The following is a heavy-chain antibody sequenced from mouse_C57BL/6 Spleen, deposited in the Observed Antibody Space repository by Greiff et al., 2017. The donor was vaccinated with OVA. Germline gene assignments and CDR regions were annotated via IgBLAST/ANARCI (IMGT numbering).Heavy chain of an antibody. CDR2: IYPGSGST. D-gene: IGHD4-1*01. V-gene: IGHV1-55*01. CDR1: GYTFTSYW. J-gene: IGHJ1*03. CDR3: ARYWDVWYFDV. Sequence: QVQLQQSGAELVKPGASVKMSCKASGYTFTSYWITWVKQRPGQGLEWIGDIYPGSGSTNYNEKFKSKATLTLDTSSSTAYMQLSSLTSEDSAVYYCARYWDVWYFDVWGTGTTVTVSS.